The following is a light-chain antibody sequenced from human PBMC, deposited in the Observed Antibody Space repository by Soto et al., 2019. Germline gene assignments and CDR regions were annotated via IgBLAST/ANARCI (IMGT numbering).Light chain of an antibody. CDR3: QQYGSSGT. CDR1: QSVSNNY. J-gene: IGKJ1*01. Sequence: ELVLTQSPGTLSLSPGERATLSCRASQSVSNNYLAWYQQKPGQAARLLIYGASNRTTGIPDRFSGSGSGTDFTLTISRLEREEFAVYYCQQYGSSGTFGQGTKVDIK. V-gene: IGKV3-20*01. CDR2: GAS.